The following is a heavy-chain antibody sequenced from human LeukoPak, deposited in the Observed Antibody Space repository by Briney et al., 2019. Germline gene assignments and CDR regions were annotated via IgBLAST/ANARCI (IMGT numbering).Heavy chain of an antibody. J-gene: IGHJ6*03. CDR2: ISYNGDSA. CDR3: AKDGGEYYDILTGYYPRLYYMDV. D-gene: IGHD3-9*01. CDR1: GFTFSSYG. V-gene: IGHV3-23*01. Sequence: GGSLRLSCAASGFTFSSYGMSWVRQAPGKGLEWVSAISYNGDSAYYADSVKGRFSISRDNSKNMVYLQMNSLGVEDTAIYYCAKDGGEYYDILTGYYPRLYYMDVWGKGTTVTISS.